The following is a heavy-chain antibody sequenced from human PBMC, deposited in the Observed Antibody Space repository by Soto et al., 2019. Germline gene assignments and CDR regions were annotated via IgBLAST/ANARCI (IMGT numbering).Heavy chain of an antibody. CDR1: GFTFRSYA. J-gene: IGHJ5*02. Sequence: GGSLRLSCAASGFTFRSYALSWVRQAPRKGLEWVSTISGSGASTYYSDSVKGRFTISRDNSKNTVDLQMDSLRAEDTAVYFCAKEGYHDLRSGYHANEPFDPWGQGTLVTVSS. CDR2: ISGSGAST. D-gene: IGHD3-3*01. CDR3: AKEGYHDLRSGYHANEPFDP. V-gene: IGHV3-23*01.